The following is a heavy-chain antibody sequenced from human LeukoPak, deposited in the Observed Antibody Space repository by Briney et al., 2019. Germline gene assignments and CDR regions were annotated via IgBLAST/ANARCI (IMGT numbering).Heavy chain of an antibody. CDR1: GGSISTSDSF. J-gene: IGHJ4*02. D-gene: IGHD3-9*01. CDR2: IYYSGST. Sequence: PSETLPLTCTVSGGSISTSDSFWDWMRQPPGKGPEWIGSIYYSGSTFYNPSLKSRVALSVDTSKNQFSLRLNSVTAADTAVYYCARNRGSNFDWSDYWGQGILVTVSS. CDR3: ARNRGSNFDWSDY. V-gene: IGHV4-39*01.